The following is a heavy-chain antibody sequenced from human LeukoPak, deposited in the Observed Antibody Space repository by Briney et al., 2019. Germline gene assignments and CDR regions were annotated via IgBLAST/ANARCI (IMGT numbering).Heavy chain of an antibody. V-gene: IGHV1-69*04. CDR2: IIPILGIA. CDR1: GGTFSSYA. Sequence: SVKVSCKASGGTFSSYAISWVRQAPGQGLEWMGRIIPILGIANYAQKFQGRVTITADKSTSTAYMELSSLRSEDTAVYYCARGEYYYDSSGYSLPRYYFDYWGQGTLVTVSS. D-gene: IGHD3-22*01. J-gene: IGHJ4*02. CDR3: ARGEYYYDSSGYSLPRYYFDY.